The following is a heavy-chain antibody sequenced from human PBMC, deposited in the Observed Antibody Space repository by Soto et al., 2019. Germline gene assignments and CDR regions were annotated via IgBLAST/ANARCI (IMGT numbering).Heavy chain of an antibody. CDR3: ARDQGGTYSSSWYKFSGYYGMDV. CDR1: GGSISSYY. V-gene: IGHV4-59*01. Sequence: PSETLSLTCTVSGGSISSYYWSWIRQPPGKGLEWIGYIYYSGSTNYNPSLKSRVTISVDTSKNQFSLKLSSVTAADTAVYYCARDQGGTYSSSWYKFSGYYGMDVWGQGTTVTVSS. CDR2: IYYSGST. J-gene: IGHJ6*02. D-gene: IGHD6-13*01.